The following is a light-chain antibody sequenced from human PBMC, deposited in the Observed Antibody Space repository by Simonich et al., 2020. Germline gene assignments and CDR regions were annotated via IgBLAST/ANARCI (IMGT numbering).Light chain of an antibody. J-gene: IGLJ3*02. CDR1: KLWDKY. V-gene: IGLV3-1*01. CDR3: QAWDSTAV. CDR2: QDS. Sequence: SYELTQPPSVSVSPGQTASITCSGDKLWDKYACWYQQKPGQSPVLVIYQDSKRPAGIPERFSGSNSGNTATLTISGTQAMDEADYYGQAWDSTAVFGGGTKLTVL.